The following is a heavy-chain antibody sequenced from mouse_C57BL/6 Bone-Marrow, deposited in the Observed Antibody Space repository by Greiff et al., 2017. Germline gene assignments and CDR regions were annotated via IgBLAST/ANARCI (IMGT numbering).Heavy chain of an antibody. Sequence: EVQLQQSGAELVRPGASVKLSCTASGFNIKDYYMHWVKQRPEQGLEWIGRIDPEDGDTEYAPKFQGKATMTADTSSNTAYLQLSSLTSEDTAVYYCTVYYYGSSPYYYDYWGRGTALTVTS. D-gene: IGHD1-1*01. V-gene: IGHV14-1*01. CDR2: IDPEDGDT. CDR3: TVYYYGSSPYYYDY. CDR1: GFNIKDYY. J-gene: IGHJ2*01.